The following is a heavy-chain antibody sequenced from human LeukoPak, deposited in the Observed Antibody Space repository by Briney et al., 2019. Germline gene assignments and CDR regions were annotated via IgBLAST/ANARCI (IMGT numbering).Heavy chain of an antibody. CDR3: AREATTKTGRVYYFDY. CDR2: ISSNGYST. J-gene: IGHJ4*02. Sequence: GGSLTLSCEASGFTFGIYAMHWVRQAPGKGLEYISGISSNGYSTYYANSVKGRFTISRDNSQNTLYLQMGSLRDEDMAVFYCAREATTKTGRVYYFDYWGQGTLVTVSS. CDR1: GFTFGIYA. D-gene: IGHD3-16*01. V-gene: IGHV3-64*01.